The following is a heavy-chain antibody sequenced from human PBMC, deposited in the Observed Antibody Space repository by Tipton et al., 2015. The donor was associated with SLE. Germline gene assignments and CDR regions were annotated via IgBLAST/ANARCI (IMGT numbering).Heavy chain of an antibody. CDR3: ARCPEGHAGGLLGY. D-gene: IGHD1-26*01. CDR2: IYSSGGT. V-gene: IGHV4-61*02. CDR1: GGSISSGFHY. Sequence: TLSLTCNVSGGSISSGFHYWSWIRQPAGKGLEWIGRIYSSGGTYYNPSLKGRVTMTLGTSKNQFSLKLTTVTAADTAVYFCARCPEGHAGGLLGYLGRGTLVTVSS. J-gene: IGHJ4*02.